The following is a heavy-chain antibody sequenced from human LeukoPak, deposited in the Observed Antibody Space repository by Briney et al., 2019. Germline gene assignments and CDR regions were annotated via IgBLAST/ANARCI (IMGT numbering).Heavy chain of an antibody. CDR3: AKCRLSYGDDAFHV. V-gene: IGHV3-23*01. CDR1: GFSFSNYA. Sequence: PGGSLRLSCAASGFSFSNYAMSWVRQAPGKGLEWVSYVAGGGGKKFHADSVKGRFTISRDNSRNTMFLQMNSLRVEDTAVYYCAKCRLSYGDDAFHVWGQGTMVLVSS. J-gene: IGHJ3*01. CDR2: VAGGGGKK. D-gene: IGHD4-17*01.